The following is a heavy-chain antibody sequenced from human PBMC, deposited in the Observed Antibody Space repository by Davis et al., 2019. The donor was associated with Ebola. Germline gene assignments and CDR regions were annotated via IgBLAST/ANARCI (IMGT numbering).Heavy chain of an antibody. CDR1: GGSISSSSYY. CDR2: IYYSGST. J-gene: IGHJ5*02. CDR3: TRDESITVAGPRGWFDP. V-gene: IGHV4-39*07. Sequence: SETLSLTCTVSGGSISSSSYYWGWIRQPPGKGLEWIGSIYYSGSTYYNPSLKSRVTISVDTSKNQFSLKLSSVTAADTAVYYCTRDESITVAGPRGWFDPWGQGILVTVSS. D-gene: IGHD6-19*01.